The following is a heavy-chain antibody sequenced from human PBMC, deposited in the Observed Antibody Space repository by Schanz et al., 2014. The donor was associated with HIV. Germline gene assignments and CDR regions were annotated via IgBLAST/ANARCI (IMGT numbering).Heavy chain of an antibody. CDR3: AKERITIFGVVITPYFDY. V-gene: IGHV3-33*06. Sequence: QVQLVESGGGVVQPGRSLRLSCAASGFTFSSYGMHWVRQAPGKGLEWVAVIWFDGRNKYYGDSVKGRFMISRDNSNNTLYLQMNSLRAEDTAVYYCAKERITIFGVVITPYFDYWGQGTLVTVSS. D-gene: IGHD3-3*01. J-gene: IGHJ4*02. CDR2: IWFDGRNK. CDR1: GFTFSSYG.